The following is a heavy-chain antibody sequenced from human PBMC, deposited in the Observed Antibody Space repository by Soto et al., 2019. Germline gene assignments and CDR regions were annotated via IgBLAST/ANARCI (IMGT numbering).Heavy chain of an antibody. D-gene: IGHD3-22*01. CDR3: SRAWGYDSNDYYYAS. CDR1: GGTFSRHA. Sequence: QVQLVQSGAEVRKPGSSVKVSCKASGGTFSRHAISWVRQAPGQGLEWMGGIIPIFGTANHAQKFQGRVTIIADESTSTVYMELSSLRSEDTAMYYCSRAWGYDSNDYYYASWGQGTLVIVSS. V-gene: IGHV1-69*01. J-gene: IGHJ4*02. CDR2: IIPIFGTA.